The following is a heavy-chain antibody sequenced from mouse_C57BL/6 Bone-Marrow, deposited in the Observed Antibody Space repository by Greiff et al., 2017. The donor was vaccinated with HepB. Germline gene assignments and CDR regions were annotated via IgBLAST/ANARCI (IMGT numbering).Heavy chain of an antibody. CDR2: INPGSGGT. D-gene: IGHD2-10*01. J-gene: IGHJ3*01. V-gene: IGHV1-54*01. CDR1: GYAFTNYL. Sequence: VQLQQSGAELVRPGTSVKVSYKASGYAFTNYLIEWVKQRPGQGLEWIGVINPGSGGTNYNEKFKGKATLTADKSSSTAYRQLSSLTSEDSAVYFCARSYYGNYGFAYWGQGTLVTVSA. CDR3: ARSYYGNYGFAY.